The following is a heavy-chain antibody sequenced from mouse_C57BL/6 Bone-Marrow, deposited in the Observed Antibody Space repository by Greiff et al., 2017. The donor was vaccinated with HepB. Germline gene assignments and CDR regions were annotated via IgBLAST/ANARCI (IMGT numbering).Heavy chain of an antibody. CDR3: AKTAQGAWFAY. CDR2: IYPGGGDT. D-gene: IGHD3-2*02. Sequence: QVQLKESGPELVKPGASVKLSCKASGYAFSSSWMNWVKQRPGKGLEWIGRIYPGGGDTNYNGKFKGKATLTADKSSSTAYMQLSSLTSEDSAVYFCAKTAQGAWFAYWGQGTLVTVSA. J-gene: IGHJ3*01. CDR1: GYAFSSSW. V-gene: IGHV1-82*01.